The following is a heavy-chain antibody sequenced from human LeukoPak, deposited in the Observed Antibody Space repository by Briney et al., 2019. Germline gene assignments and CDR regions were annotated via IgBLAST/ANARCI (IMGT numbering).Heavy chain of an antibody. J-gene: IGHJ4*02. CDR2: IYYSGST. CDR1: GGSISSYY. CDR3: AREPDIYFDY. Sequence: SETLSLTCTVSGGSISSYYWSWIRQPPGKGLEWIGYIYYSGSTNYNPSLKSRVTISVDTSKNQFSLKLSSVTAADTAVYYCAREPDIYFDYWGQGTLVTVSS. V-gene: IGHV4-59*12. D-gene: IGHD3-9*01.